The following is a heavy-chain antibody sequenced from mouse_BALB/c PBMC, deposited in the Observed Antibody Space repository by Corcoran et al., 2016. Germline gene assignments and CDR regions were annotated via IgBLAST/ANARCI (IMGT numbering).Heavy chain of an antibody. Sequence: EVQLQQSGAELVKPGASVKLSCTASGLNIKDTYMHWVKQRPEQGLEWIGRIDPANGNTKYDPKFQGKATMTADTSSNTVYLHLSSLTSEATAVYSCGRSREGNYVIYCGQGTTLTVSA. J-gene: IGHJ2*01. CDR1: GLNIKDTY. CDR3: GRSREGNYVIY. CDR2: IDPANGNT. V-gene: IGHV14-3*02. D-gene: IGHD2-1*01.